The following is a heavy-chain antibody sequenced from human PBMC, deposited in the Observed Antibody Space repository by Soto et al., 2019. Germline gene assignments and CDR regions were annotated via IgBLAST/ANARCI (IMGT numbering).Heavy chain of an antibody. CDR3: ARGRYHMDV. CDR1: GGTFSSYA. J-gene: IGHJ6*03. V-gene: IGHV1-8*02. CDR2: INPICGTT. Sequence: KPPASVKVSCKASGGTFSSYAISWVRQAPGQGLEWMGWINPICGTTGYAQKFQGRVTMTRNTSISTAYMELSSLRSEDTAVYYCARGRYHMDVWGKGTTVTVSS.